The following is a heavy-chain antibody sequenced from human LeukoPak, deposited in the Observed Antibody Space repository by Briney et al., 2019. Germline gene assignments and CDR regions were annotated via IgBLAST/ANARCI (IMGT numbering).Heavy chain of an antibody. CDR2: ISGRGVST. V-gene: IGHV3-23*01. CDR1: GFTFSSYW. CDR3: AKAASGNWNDVSDY. J-gene: IGHJ4*02. Sequence: GGSLRLSCATSGFTFSSYWMSWVRQAPGKGLEWVSAISGRGVSTSYADSVRGRFTISRDNSKNTLYLQMNSLRAEDTAVYYCAKAASGNWNDVSDYWGQGTLVTVSS. D-gene: IGHD1-20*01.